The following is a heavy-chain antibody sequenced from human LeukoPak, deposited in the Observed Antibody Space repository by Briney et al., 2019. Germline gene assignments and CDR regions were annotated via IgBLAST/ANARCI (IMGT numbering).Heavy chain of an antibody. V-gene: IGHV1-8*03. CDR1: GGTFSSYA. CDR3: ARGRSFRALRRFGYYFDY. D-gene: IGHD2-15*01. J-gene: IGHJ4*02. CDR2: MNPNSGNT. Sequence: ASVKVSCKASGGTFSSYAINWVRQATGQGLEWMGWMNPNSGNTGYAQKFQGRVTITRNTSISTAYMELSSLRSEDTAVYYCARGRSFRALRRFGYYFDYWGQGTLVTVSS.